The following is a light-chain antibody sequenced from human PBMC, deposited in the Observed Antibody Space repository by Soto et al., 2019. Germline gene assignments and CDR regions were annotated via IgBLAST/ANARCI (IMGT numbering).Light chain of an antibody. J-gene: IGKJ3*01. CDR1: QSVSSN. CDR3: QQYNNWPPFT. CDR2: GAS. Sequence: EIVMTQPPATLSVSPGERATLSCRASQSVSSNLAWYQQKPGQAPRLLIYGASIRATGIPARFSGSGSGTEFTLTISSLQSEDFAVYYCQQYNNWPPFTFGPGTKVDIK. V-gene: IGKV3D-15*01.